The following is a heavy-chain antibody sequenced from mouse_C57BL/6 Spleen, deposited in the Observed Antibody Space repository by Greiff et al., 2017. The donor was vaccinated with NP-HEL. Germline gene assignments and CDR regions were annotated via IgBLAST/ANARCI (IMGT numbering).Heavy chain of an antibody. V-gene: IGHV1-80*01. J-gene: IGHJ4*01. CDR3: ARMDYSNYDAMDY. CDR1: GYAFSSYW. D-gene: IGHD2-5*01. CDR2: IYPGDGDT. Sequence: VQLQQSGAELVKPGASVKISCKASGYAFSSYWMNWVKQRPGKGLEWIGQIYPGDGDTNYNGKFKGKATLTADKSSSTAYMQLSSLTSEDSAVYFCARMDYSNYDAMDYWGQGTSVTVSS.